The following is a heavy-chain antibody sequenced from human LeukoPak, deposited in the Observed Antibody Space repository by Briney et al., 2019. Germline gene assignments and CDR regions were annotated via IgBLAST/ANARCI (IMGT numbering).Heavy chain of an antibody. CDR2: IRYDGSNK. Sequence: PGGTLRLSSAASGFTFSSYGMHWVRQAPGKGLEWLAFIRYDGSNKYYADSGKGRVTISRDNSKNTLYLQMNSLRAEDTAVYYCAKPEGGSYQPPDYWGQGALGTVSS. J-gene: IGHJ4*02. D-gene: IGHD1-26*01. CDR3: AKPEGGSYQPPDY. V-gene: IGHV3-30*02. CDR1: GFTFSSYG.